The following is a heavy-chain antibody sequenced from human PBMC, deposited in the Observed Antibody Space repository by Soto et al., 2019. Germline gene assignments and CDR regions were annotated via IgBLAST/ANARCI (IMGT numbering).Heavy chain of an antibody. CDR2: IYCSGST. CDR1: GGSISSGGYY. D-gene: IGHD6-13*01. V-gene: IGHV4-31*03. J-gene: IGHJ6*02. CDR3: ATSGYSSSWGLSDYYGMDV. Sequence: SETLSLTCTVSGGSISSGGYYWSWIRQHPGKGLEWIGYIYCSGSTYYNPSLKSRVTISVDTSKNQFSLKLSSVTAADTAVYYCATSGYSSSWGLSDYYGMDVWGQGTTVTVSS.